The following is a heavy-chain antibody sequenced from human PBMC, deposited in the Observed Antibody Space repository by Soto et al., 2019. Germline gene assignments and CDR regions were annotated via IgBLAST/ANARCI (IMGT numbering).Heavy chain of an antibody. D-gene: IGHD6-13*01. CDR3: AKLVASECPSPDVH. Sequence: PGGSLRLSCTASGFTFSNYDIHWVRQAPGKGLEWVAGISSDGNNKYHGDSLKGRFTISRDNSKNTLFLQMNSLNSEDTAVYYCAKLVASECPSPDVHWGQGTLFTVSS. CDR2: ISSDGNNK. V-gene: IGHV3-30*18. CDR1: GFTFSNYD. J-gene: IGHJ4*02.